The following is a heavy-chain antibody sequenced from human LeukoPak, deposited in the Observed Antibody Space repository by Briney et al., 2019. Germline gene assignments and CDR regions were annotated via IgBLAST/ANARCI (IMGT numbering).Heavy chain of an antibody. CDR2: ISWNSGSI. D-gene: IGHD3-10*01. CDR3: FREGGD. CDR1: GFTFDDYA. V-gene: IGHV3-9*01. Sequence: GGSLRLSCAASGFTFDDYAMHWVRQAPGKGLEWVSGISWNSGSIGYADSVKGRFTISRDNAKNTLYLQMNSLRVEDTAIYYCFREGGDWGQGTLVTVSS. J-gene: IGHJ4*02.